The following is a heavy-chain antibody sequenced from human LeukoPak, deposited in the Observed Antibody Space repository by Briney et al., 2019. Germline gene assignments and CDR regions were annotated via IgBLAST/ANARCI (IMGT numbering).Heavy chain of an antibody. J-gene: IGHJ4*02. CDR3: AKGAREFTGDFVDY. D-gene: IGHD4-17*01. V-gene: IGHV3-30*18. CDR2: VSYDGSIK. CDR1: GFTFSNYG. Sequence: PGRSLRLSCAAPGFTFSNYGMHWVRQAPGKGLEWVAAVSYDGSIKYYPDSVKGRFTISRDNSKNTLYLQMNSLRPEDTAVYSCAKGAREFTGDFVDYWGQGTLVTVSS.